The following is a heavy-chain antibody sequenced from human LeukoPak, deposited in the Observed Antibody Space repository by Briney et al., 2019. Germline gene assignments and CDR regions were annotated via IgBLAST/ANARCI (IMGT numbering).Heavy chain of an antibody. Sequence: GASVKVSCKASGYTFTGYYMHWVRQAPGQGLEWMGWINPNSGGTNCAQKFQGRVTMTRDTSISTAYMELSRLRSDDTAVYYCARGTIVLMVYAVHNWFDPWGQGTLVTVSS. J-gene: IGHJ5*02. V-gene: IGHV1-2*02. CDR1: GYTFTGYY. D-gene: IGHD2-8*01. CDR3: ARGTIVLMVYAVHNWFDP. CDR2: INPNSGGT.